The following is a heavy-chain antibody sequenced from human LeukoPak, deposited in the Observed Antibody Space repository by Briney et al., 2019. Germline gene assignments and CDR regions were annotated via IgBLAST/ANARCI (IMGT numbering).Heavy chain of an antibody. V-gene: IGHV1-2*02. CDR1: GYTFTAYY. CDR3: ARDYYDSSGFGAFDI. CDR2: INPNSGVT. D-gene: IGHD3-22*01. J-gene: IGHJ3*02. Sequence: ASVKVSCKASGYTFTAYYMHWVRQAPGQGLEWMGWINPNSGVTNYAQKFQGRVTMTRDTSISTAYMELSGLRSDDTAVYYCARDYYDSSGFGAFDIWGHGRMRSVSS.